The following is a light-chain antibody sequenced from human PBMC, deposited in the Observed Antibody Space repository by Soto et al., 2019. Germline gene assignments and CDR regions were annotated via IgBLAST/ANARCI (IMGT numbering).Light chain of an antibody. Sequence: DIEMTQSPSSLSASVGDRVTITCRASQSISTFLNWYQQKGGKAPKLLIQGATGLQSGVPLRFSGGGSGTDFSRTISSLQPEDFATYYCQQSYSTLCSVGGGTRVEIK. CDR3: QQSYSTLCS. V-gene: IGKV1-39*01. CDR1: QSISTF. CDR2: GAT. J-gene: IGKJ4*01.